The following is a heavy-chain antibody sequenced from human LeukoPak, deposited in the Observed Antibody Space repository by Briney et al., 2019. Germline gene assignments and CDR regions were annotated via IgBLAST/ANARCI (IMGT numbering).Heavy chain of an antibody. J-gene: IGHJ4*02. CDR2: TKPGGSAE. D-gene: IGHD2-15*01. Sequence: GGSLRLSCAASGFTFRNYWMGWVLQAPGKGLEWVANTKPGGSAEYYADSVRGRFTTSRDNANNFLYLQMNSLRAEDTAVYYCARDGSLNTNFDYWGQGTLVTVSS. CDR3: ARDGSLNTNFDY. CDR1: GFTFRNYW. V-gene: IGHV3-7*01.